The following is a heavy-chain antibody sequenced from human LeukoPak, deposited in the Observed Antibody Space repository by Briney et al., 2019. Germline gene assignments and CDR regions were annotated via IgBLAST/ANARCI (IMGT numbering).Heavy chain of an antibody. D-gene: IGHD2-2*01. J-gene: IGHJ4*02. V-gene: IGHV4-34*01. Sequence: SGTLSLTCAVYGGSFSGYYWSWIRQPPGKGLEWIGEINHRGRTNYNPSLKRRVTISVDTSKNQFYLKLSSVTAADTAVYYCASPRYCSSTSCRGGDYWGQGTLVTVSS. CDR3: ASPRYCSSTSCRGGDY. CDR2: INHRGRT. CDR1: GGSFSGYY.